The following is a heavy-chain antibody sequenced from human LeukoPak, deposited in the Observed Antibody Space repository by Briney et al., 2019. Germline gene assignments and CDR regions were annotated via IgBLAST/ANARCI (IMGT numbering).Heavy chain of an antibody. CDR2: INTDGSRT. CDR1: GFTFNSYW. J-gene: IGHJ6*03. D-gene: IGHD3-16*02. Sequence: GGSLRLSCAASGFTFNSYWIHWVRQAPGKGLVWVSRINTDGSRTNYADSVKGRFAISRDDAKNTVHLQMYSLGAEDSAVYYCERGASLAYYMAVWGKGTTVTVSS. V-gene: IGHV3-74*01. CDR3: ERGASLAYYMAV.